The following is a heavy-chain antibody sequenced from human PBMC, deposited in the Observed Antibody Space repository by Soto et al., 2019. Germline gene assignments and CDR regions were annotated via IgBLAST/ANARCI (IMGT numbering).Heavy chain of an antibody. CDR3: ATPSGGGEGAQKNNGFAP. J-gene: IGHJ5*02. Sequence: SETLSLTCAVYGGSFSGYYWSWIRQPPGKGLEWIGEINHSGSTNYNPSLKSRVTISVDTSKNQFSLKLSSVTAADTAVYYCATPSGGGEGAQKNNGFAPGGKGPLVTVPS. D-gene: IGHD3-16*01. V-gene: IGHV4-34*01. CDR2: INHSGST. CDR1: GGSFSGYY.